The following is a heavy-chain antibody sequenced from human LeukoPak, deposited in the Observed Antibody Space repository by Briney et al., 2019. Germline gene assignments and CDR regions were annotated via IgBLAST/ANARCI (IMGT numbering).Heavy chain of an antibody. CDR3: ASADIVLMLYAIGPLRY. J-gene: IGHJ4*02. V-gene: IGHV3-74*01. D-gene: IGHD2-8*01. CDR1: GFTFRDFS. CDR2: ISGDESAT. Sequence: PGGSLRLSCAASGFTFRDFSMHWVRQAPGKGLEWVSLISGDESATHYADSVKGRFTISRDNSKNTLYLQMNSLRAEDTAVYYCASADIVLMLYAIGPLRYWGQGTLVTVSS.